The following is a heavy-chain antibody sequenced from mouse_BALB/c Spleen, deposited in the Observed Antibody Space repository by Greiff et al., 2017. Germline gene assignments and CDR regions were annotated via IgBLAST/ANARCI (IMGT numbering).Heavy chain of an antibody. CDR3: ARGPWGSSPLFDY. V-gene: IGHV5-6-5*01. CDR1: GFTFSSYA. CDR2: ISSGGST. Sequence: EVKLEESGGGLVKPGGSLKLSCAASGFTFSSYAMSWVRQTPEKRLEWVASISSGGSTYYPDSVKGRFTISRDNARNILYLQMSSLRSEDTAMYYCARGPWGSSPLFDYWGQGTTLTVSS. J-gene: IGHJ2*01. D-gene: IGHD1-1*01.